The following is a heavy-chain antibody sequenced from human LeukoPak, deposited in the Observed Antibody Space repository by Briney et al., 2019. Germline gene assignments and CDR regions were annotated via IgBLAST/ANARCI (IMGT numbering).Heavy chain of an antibody. CDR2: IYYSGST. D-gene: IGHD3-22*01. J-gene: IGHJ3*02. CDR3: ARDNYYDSSGYSNAFDI. V-gene: IGHV4-61*01. Sequence: PSETLSLTCTVSGGSVNSGSYYWNWIRQPPGKGLEWIGYIYYSGSTNYNPSLKSRVTISVDTSKNQFSLKLSSVTAADTAVYYCARDNYYDSSGYSNAFDIWGQGTMVTVSS. CDR1: GGSVNSGSYY.